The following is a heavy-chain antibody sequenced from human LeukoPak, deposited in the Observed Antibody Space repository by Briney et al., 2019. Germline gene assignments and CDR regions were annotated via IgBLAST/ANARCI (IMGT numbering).Heavy chain of an antibody. D-gene: IGHD3-10*01. V-gene: IGHV4-34*01. CDR3: AARRGGWNSKRHGPFDY. Sequence: SETLSLTCAVYGGSFSGYYWSWIRQPPGKGLEWIGEINHSGSTNYNPSLKSRVTISVGTSKNQFSLKLSSVTAADTAVYYCAARRGGWNSKRHGPFDYWGQGTLVTVSS. CDR1: GGSFSGYY. CDR2: INHSGST. J-gene: IGHJ4*02.